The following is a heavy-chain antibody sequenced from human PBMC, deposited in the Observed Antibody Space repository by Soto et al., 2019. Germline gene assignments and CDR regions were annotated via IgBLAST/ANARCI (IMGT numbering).Heavy chain of an antibody. CDR2: INWNGGST. J-gene: IGHJ6*02. Sequence: EVQLVESGGGVVRPGGSLRLSCAASGFTFDDYGMSWVRQAPGKGLEWVSGINWNGGSTGYADSVKGRFTISRDNAKNALYLQMNSLRAEDTALYYCARGTVVPAAIYCYGMDVWGQGTTVTVSS. CDR3: ARGTVVPAAIYCYGMDV. CDR1: GFTFDDYG. D-gene: IGHD2-2*01. V-gene: IGHV3-20*04.